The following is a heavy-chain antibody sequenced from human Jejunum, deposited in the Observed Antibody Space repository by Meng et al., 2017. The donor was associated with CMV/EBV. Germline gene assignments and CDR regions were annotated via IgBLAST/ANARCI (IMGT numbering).Heavy chain of an antibody. CDR3: TRDLNWGNSSPYYFAY. D-gene: IGHD7-27*01. CDR1: GFTFSSYE. CDR2: ISTSGTFI. J-gene: IGHJ4*02. V-gene: IGHV3-48*03. Sequence: GFTFSSYEMNWVRQAPGKGLEWVSFISTSGTFIHYADSVKGRFTISRDNTKNSLYLQMNSLRAEDSAVYYCTRDLNWGNSSPYYFAYWGQGTLVTVSS.